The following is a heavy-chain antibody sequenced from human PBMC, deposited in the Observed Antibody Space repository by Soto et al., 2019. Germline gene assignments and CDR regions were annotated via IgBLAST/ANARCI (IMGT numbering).Heavy chain of an antibody. J-gene: IGHJ6*02. D-gene: IGHD5-18*01. Sequence: QVQLVQSGAEVKKPGSSVKVSCKASGGTFSSYAISWVRQAPGQGLEWMGGIIPIFGTANYAKKFQGGVTITADESTSTAYMELSSLRSEDTAVYYCASTAGYSYGYTYLYYYYGMDVWGQGTTVTVSS. CDR2: IIPIFGTA. CDR1: GGTFSSYA. CDR3: ASTAGYSYGYTYLYYYYGMDV. V-gene: IGHV1-69*12.